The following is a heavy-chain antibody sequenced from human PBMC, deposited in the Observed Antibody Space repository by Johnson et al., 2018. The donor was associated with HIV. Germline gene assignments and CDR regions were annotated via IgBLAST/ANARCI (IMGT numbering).Heavy chain of an antibody. V-gene: IGHV3-66*01. CDR2: IYSGGST. J-gene: IGHJ3*02. CDR3: ASISLGAFDI. CDR1: GFTVSSNY. Sequence: MMLVESGGGLVQPGGSLRVSCAASGFTVSSNYMSWVRQAPGKGLEWVSVIYSGGSTYYADSVKGRYTISRDNSKNTLYLQMGSLRAEDMAVYFCASISLGAFDIWGQGTLVTVSS.